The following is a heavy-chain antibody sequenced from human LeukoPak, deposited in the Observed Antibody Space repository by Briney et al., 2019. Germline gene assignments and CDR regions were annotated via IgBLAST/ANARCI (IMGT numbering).Heavy chain of an antibody. CDR3: ATVNYYYDSSGYHDY. D-gene: IGHD3-22*01. CDR1: GFTFSSYW. Sequence: GGSLRLSCAASGFTFSSYWMSWVRQAPGKGLEWVANIKQDGSEKYYVDSVKGRFTISRDNAKNSLYLQMNSLRAEDTAVYYCATVNYYYDSSGYHDYWGQGTLVTVSS. CDR2: IKQDGSEK. J-gene: IGHJ4*02. V-gene: IGHV3-7*01.